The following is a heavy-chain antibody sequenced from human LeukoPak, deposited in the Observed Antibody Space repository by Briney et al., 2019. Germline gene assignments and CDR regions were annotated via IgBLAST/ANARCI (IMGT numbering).Heavy chain of an antibody. Sequence: GGSLRLSCAASGFTFSSYWMHWVRQAPGKGLVWVSRINSDGSSTSYADSVKGRFTISRDNAKNTLYLQMNSLRAEDTAVYYCAKDAAYYYYMDVWGRGTTVTVSS. CDR3: AKDAAYYYYMDV. CDR1: GFTFSSYW. V-gene: IGHV3-74*01. J-gene: IGHJ6*03. CDR2: INSDGSST. D-gene: IGHD2-15*01.